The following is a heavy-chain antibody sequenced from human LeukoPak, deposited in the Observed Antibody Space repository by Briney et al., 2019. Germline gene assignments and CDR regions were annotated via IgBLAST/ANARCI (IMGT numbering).Heavy chain of an antibody. CDR3: ARGLFLSGYLDAFDI. D-gene: IGHD3-22*01. V-gene: IGHV3-53*01. Sequence: GGSLRLSCAASGFTFSRFGMHWVRQAPGKGLEWVSLIYNDGRTYYADSVKGRCTISRDNSKNTLYLQMNSLRVEDTAVYYCARGLFLSGYLDAFDIWGQGTVVTVSS. J-gene: IGHJ3*02. CDR2: IYNDGRT. CDR1: GFTFSRFG.